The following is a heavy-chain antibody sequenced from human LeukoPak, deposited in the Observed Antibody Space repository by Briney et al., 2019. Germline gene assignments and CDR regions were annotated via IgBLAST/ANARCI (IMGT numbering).Heavy chain of an antibody. J-gene: IGHJ3*02. Sequence: ASVKVSCKASGYTFTGYYMHWVRQAPGQGLEWMGWINPNSGGTNYAQKFQGRVTMTRDTSISTTYMELSRLRSDDTAVYYCARVVQSLRAFDIWGQGTMVTVSS. CDR3: ARVVQSLRAFDI. CDR1: GYTFTGYY. V-gene: IGHV1-2*02. CDR2: INPNSGGT. D-gene: IGHD3-10*02.